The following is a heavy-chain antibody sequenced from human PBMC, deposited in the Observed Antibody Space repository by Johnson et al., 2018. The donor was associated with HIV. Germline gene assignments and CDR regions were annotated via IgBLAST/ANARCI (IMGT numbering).Heavy chain of an antibody. CDR1: RFTFSSYG. D-gene: IGHD2-2*01. J-gene: IGHJ3*02. CDR3: AKGGGLLSAFDI. CDR2: IRNDVSNT. V-gene: IGHV3-30*02. Sequence: QVQLVESGGGVVQPGGSLRLSSEASRFTFSSYGMHWVRQAPGKGLAWVAFIRNDVSNTNYGDSVKGRFTISRDNSKNTLYLQMNSLRAEDTAVYYCAKGGGLLSAFDIWGQGTMVTVSS.